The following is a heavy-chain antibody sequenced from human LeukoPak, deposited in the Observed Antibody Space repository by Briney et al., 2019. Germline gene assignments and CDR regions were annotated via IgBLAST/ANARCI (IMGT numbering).Heavy chain of an antibody. D-gene: IGHD6-19*01. CDR2: IIPIFGTA. CDR3: ARDRLGQWSTQTKYYYYYGMDV. J-gene: IGHJ6*02. V-gene: IGHV1-69*13. CDR1: GGTFSSYA. Sequence: SVKVSCKASGGTFSSYAISWVRQAPGQGLEWMGGIIPIFGTANYAQKFQGRVTITADESTSAAYMELSSLRSEDTAVYYCARDRLGQWSTQTKYYYYYGMDVWGQGTTVTVSS.